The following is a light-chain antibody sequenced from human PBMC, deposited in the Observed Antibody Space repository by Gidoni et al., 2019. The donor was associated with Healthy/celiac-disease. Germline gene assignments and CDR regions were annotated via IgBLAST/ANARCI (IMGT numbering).Light chain of an antibody. Sequence: DIVMTQSPLSLPVTPGEPASISCRSSQSLLHSNGYNYLDWYLQKPGQSPQLLIYLGSNRASGVPDRFSGSGSGTDFTLKISRVEEEDVGVYYCMQALQTPRTFGQGTKLEIK. V-gene: IGKV2-28*01. CDR3: MQALQTPRT. CDR1: QSLLHSNGYNY. J-gene: IGKJ2*01. CDR2: LGS.